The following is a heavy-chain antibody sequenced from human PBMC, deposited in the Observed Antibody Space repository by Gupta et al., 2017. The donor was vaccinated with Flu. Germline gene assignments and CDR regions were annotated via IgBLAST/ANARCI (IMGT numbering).Heavy chain of an antibody. CDR3: TPSTPGSVTY. CDR1: GFTFSSYA. J-gene: IGHJ4*02. V-gene: IGHV3-23*01. D-gene: IGHD4-4*01. CDR2: ISGSGIST. Sequence: GFTFSSYAMSWVRQAPGKGLEWVSAISGSGISTYYADSVKGRFTISRDNSKNTLFLQLNSLRAEDTAVYYCTPSTPGSVTYWGQGTLVTVSS.